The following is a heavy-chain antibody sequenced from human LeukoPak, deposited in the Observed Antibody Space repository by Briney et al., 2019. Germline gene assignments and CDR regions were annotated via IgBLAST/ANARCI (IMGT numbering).Heavy chain of an antibody. D-gene: IGHD3-22*01. V-gene: IGHV3-74*01. CDR1: EFTFSNYW. J-gene: IGHJ1*01. CDR2: IKGDGSST. Sequence: PGGSLRLSCAASEFTFSNYWMHWVRQAPGKGLVWVSRIKGDGSSTAYADSVKGRFTISRDNARKMLYLQMNSLSAEDTAVYYCARDPDSGGYSTFQLWGQGTLVTVSS. CDR3: ARDPDSGGYSTFQL.